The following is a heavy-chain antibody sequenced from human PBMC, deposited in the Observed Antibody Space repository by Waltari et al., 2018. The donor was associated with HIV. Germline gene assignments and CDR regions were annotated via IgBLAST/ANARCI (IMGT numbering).Heavy chain of an antibody. CDR2: IYSAGNT. CDR1: VCSIQNPSYY. D-gene: IGHD7-27*01. V-gene: IGHV4-39*02. Sequence: QVHLQESGPGLVKPSETLSLVCSVSVCSIQNPSYYWGWIRQPPGKGFEWIGTIYSAGNTYYRTYYNSSLKSRITISADTSKNTFSLRLTSVSAADTAVYFCSRLILGTTSRYFAVWGRGTLVTVSS. J-gene: IGHJ2*01. CDR3: SRLILGTTSRYFAV.